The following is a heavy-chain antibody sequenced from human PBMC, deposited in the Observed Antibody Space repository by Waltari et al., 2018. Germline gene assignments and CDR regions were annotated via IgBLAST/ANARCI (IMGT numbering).Heavy chain of an antibody. CDR3: ARVVPSIYDSSGYYYGY. Sequence: QVQLVQSGAEVKKPGASVKVSCKASGYTFTSYYMHWVRQAPGQGLEWMGIVNPRGGSTSYAQKFQGRVTMTRDTSTSTVYMELSSLRSEDTAVYYCARVVPSIYDSSGYYYGYWGQGTLVTVSS. CDR1: GYTFTSYY. J-gene: IGHJ4*02. CDR2: VNPRGGST. V-gene: IGHV1-46*01. D-gene: IGHD3-22*01.